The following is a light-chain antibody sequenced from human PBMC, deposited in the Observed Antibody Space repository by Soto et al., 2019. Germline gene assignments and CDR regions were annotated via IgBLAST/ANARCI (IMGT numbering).Light chain of an antibody. Sequence: SYELTQPPSMSVSPEQTARITCSGDALPKHFAYWYQQKPAQAPLLVIYKDTERPSGIPERFSGSNSGTTVTLTISGVQAEGEADYYCLSPDTSGTSWVFGGGTQLTVL. CDR1: ALPKHF. CDR3: LSPDTSGTSWV. CDR2: KDT. J-gene: IGLJ3*02. V-gene: IGLV3-25*02.